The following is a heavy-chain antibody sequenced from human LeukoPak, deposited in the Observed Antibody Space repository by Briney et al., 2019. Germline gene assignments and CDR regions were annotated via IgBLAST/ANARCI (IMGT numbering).Heavy chain of an antibody. V-gene: IGHV4-4*02. CDR3: ARFEDGDSNPFDY. CDR2: IYHSGST. CDR1: GGSISSSNW. J-gene: IGHJ4*02. D-gene: IGHD4-17*01. Sequence: SETLSLTCAVSGGSISSSNWWSWVRQPPGKGLEWIGEIYHSGSTNYNPSLKSRVTISVDKSKNQFSLKLSSVTAADTAVYYCARFEDGDSNPFDYRGQGTLVTVSS.